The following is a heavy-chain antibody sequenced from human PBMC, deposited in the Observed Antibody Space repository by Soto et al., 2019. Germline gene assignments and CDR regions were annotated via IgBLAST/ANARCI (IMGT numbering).Heavy chain of an antibody. J-gene: IGHJ6*03. CDR2: ISSSGDTM. CDR3: ATNPYMDV. CDR1: GFTFRSYS. V-gene: IGHV3-48*01. Sequence: QPGGSLRLSCAASGFTFRSYSMNWVRQAPGKGLEWISHISSSGDTMYYADSVKGRFTISRDNAKNSQYLQMNCLRAEDTAAYYCATNPYMDVWGKGTTVTVSS.